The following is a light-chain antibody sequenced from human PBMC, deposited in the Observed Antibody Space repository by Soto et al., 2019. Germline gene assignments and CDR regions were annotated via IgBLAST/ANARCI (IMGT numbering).Light chain of an antibody. V-gene: IGKV3-20*01. J-gene: IGKJ1*01. CDR1: QSVSSSY. CDR3: QQYGGSTWT. Sequence: EIALTQSPGTLSLSPGERATLSCRASQSVSSSYLAWFQQKPGQAPRLLIYGASRRATGIPDRFSGSGSGTDFNLTISRLEPEDFAVYYCQQYGGSTWTFGQGTKLDIK. CDR2: GAS.